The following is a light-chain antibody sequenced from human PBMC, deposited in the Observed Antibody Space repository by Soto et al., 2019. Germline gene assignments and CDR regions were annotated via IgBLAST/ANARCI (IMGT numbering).Light chain of an antibody. Sequence: EIVMTQSPATLSVSPGERATLSCRASQSVSSSLAWYQQKPGQAPRLLIYGASTMAAGIPARFSGSGSGTEFTLTISSLQSEDFAVYYCQQYNNGPTYTFGQGTKLVIK. CDR1: QSVSSS. V-gene: IGKV3-15*01. CDR3: QQYNNGPTYT. J-gene: IGKJ2*01. CDR2: GAS.